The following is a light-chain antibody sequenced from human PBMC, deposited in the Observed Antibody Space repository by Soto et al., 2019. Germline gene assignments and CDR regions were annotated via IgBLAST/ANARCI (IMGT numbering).Light chain of an antibody. J-gene: IGKJ1*01. CDR2: KAS. V-gene: IGKV1-5*03. Sequence: DIQMPQSPSTLSASVGDRVTITCRASQCISSWLAWYQQKPGKAPKLLIYKASSLESGVPSRFSGSGSGTEFTLTISSLQPDDVATYYCQQYNSYWTFGQGTKVDIK. CDR3: QQYNSYWT. CDR1: QCISSW.